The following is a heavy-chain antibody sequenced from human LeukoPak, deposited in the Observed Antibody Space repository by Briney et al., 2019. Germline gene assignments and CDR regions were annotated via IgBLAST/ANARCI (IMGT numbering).Heavy chain of an antibody. J-gene: IGHJ4*02. CDR2: IHYSGST. CDR3: ARHLTATNFPFDY. Sequence: SETLSLTCTVSGGSISSYYWSWIRQPPGKGLEWIGYIHYSGSTSYNPSLKSRVTISADTSKNQFSLKLNSVTATDTAVYYCARHLTATNFPFDYWGQGTLVTVSS. CDR1: GGSISSYY. D-gene: IGHD2-15*01. V-gene: IGHV4-59*08.